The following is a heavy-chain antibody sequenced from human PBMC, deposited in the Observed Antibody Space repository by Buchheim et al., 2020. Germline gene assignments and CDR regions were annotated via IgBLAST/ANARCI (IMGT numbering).Heavy chain of an antibody. J-gene: IGHJ3*02. Sequence: QVQLQESGPGLVKPSQTLSLTCTVSGGSISSGDYYWSWIRQPPGKGLEWIGYIYYSGSTYYNPSLKSRVTISVDTSKNQFPLKLSSVTAADTAVYHCARVRLDYYDSSGPRADAFDIWGQGT. CDR3: ARVRLDYYDSSGPRADAFDI. CDR2: IYYSGST. D-gene: IGHD3-22*01. V-gene: IGHV4-30-4*01. CDR1: GGSISSGDYY.